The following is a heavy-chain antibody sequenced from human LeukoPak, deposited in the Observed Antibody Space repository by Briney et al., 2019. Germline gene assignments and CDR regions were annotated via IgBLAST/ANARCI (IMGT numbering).Heavy chain of an antibody. V-gene: IGHV1-2*02. CDR1: GYTFTGYY. D-gene: IGHD3-10*01. CDR3: AREFRYYGSGSFDY. Sequence: ASVKVSCKASGYTFTGYYMHWVRQAPGQGLEWMGWINPNSGGTNYAQKFQGRVTMTRDTSISTAYMELSRLRSDDTAVYCCAREFRYYGSGSFDYWGQGTLVTVSS. J-gene: IGHJ4*02. CDR2: INPNSGGT.